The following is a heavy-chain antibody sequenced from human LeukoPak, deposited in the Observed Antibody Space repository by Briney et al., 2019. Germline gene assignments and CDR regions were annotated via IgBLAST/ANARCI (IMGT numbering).Heavy chain of an antibody. J-gene: IGHJ4*02. CDR3: ARDQYYDFWSGYHTLDY. D-gene: IGHD3-3*01. Sequence: GGSLRLSCAASGFTFSSYAMHWVRQAPGKGLEWVAVISYDGSNKYYADSVKGRFTISRDNSKNTLYLQMNSLRAEDTTVYYCARDQYYDFWSGYHTLDYWGQGILVTVSS. V-gene: IGHV3-30-3*01. CDR2: ISYDGSNK. CDR1: GFTFSSYA.